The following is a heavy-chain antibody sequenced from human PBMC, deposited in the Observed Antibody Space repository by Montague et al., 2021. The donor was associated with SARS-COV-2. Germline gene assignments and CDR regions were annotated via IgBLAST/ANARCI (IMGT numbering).Heavy chain of an antibody. CDR1: GGSISSGGYY. V-gene: IGHV4-39*01. D-gene: IGHD6-19*01. Sequence: SETLSLTCTVSGGSISSGGYYWDWIRQPPGMGLEWIGTIYYSGSTXYXPSLKSRVTISVDTSRNQFSLKLSSVTAADTAVYYCATTGGPKTVAGTFDYWGQGTPVTVAS. CDR3: ATTGGPKTVAGTFDY. CDR2: IYYSGST. J-gene: IGHJ4*02.